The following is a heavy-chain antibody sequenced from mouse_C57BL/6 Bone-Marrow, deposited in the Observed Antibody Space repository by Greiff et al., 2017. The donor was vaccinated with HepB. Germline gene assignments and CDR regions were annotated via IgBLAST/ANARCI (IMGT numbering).Heavy chain of an antibody. CDR1: GYTFTSYW. Sequence: QVQLQQPGAELVKPGASVKLSCKASGYTFTSYWMQWVKQRPGQGLEWIGEIDPSDSYTNYNQKFKGKATLTVDTSSSTAYMQLSSLTSEDSAVYYCARRGSSYPRYFDVWGTGTTVTVSS. J-gene: IGHJ1*03. CDR3: ARRGSSYPRYFDV. V-gene: IGHV1-50*01. CDR2: IDPSDSYT. D-gene: IGHD1-1*01.